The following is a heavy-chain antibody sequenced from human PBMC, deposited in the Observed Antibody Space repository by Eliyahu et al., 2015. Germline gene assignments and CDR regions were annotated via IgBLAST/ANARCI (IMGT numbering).Heavy chain of an antibody. CDR3: ARNQGRFDY. Sequence: QVQLQESGPGLVKPSETLSLTCAVPGYSISSGYYWGWIRQPPGKGLEWIGSIYHSGSTYYNPSLKSRVTISVDTSKNQFSLKLSSVTAADTAVYYCARNQGRFDYWGQGTLVTVSS. CDR2: IYHSGST. V-gene: IGHV4-38-2*01. J-gene: IGHJ4*02. CDR1: GYSISSGYY.